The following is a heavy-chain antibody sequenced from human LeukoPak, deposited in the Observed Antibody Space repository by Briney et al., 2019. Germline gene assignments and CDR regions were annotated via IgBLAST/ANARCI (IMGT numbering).Heavy chain of an antibody. J-gene: IGHJ3*02. CDR1: GFTVSSNY. CDR2: IYSGGST. V-gene: IGHV3-66*04. Sequence: GGSLRLSCAASGFTVSSNYMSWVRQAPGKGLEWVSVIYSGGSTYYADSVKGRFTISRDNSKNTLYLQMNSLRAEGTAVYYCARLYGSGSYDAFDIWGQGTMVTVSS. CDR3: ARLYGSGSYDAFDI. D-gene: IGHD3-10*01.